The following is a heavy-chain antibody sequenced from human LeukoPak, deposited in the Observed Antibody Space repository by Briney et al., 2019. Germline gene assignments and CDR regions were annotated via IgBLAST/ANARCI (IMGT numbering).Heavy chain of an antibody. V-gene: IGHV1-18*01. CDR3: AIMVVPAAIRYYYYGMDA. CDR2: ISAYNGNT. D-gene: IGHD2-2*02. CDR1: GYTFTSYG. Sequence: GASVKVSCKASGYTFTSYGISWVRQAPGQGLEWMGWISAYNGNTNYAQKLQGRVTMTTDTSTSTAYMELRSLRSDDTAVYYCAIMVVPAAIRYYYYGMDAWGQGTTVTISS. J-gene: IGHJ6*02.